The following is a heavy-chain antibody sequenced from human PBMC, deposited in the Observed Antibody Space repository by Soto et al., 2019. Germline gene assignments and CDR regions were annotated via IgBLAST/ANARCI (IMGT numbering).Heavy chain of an antibody. CDR2: ISSSSSYI. CDR3: ARDSPPYDSSGYENYYYYYGMDV. D-gene: IGHD3-22*01. V-gene: IGHV3-21*01. J-gene: IGHJ6*02. CDR1: GFTFSSYS. Sequence: GGSLRLSCAASGFTFSSYSMNWVRQAPGKGLEWVSSISSSSSYIYYADSVKGRFTISRDNAKNSLYLQMNSLRAEDTAVYYCARDSPPYDSSGYENYYYYYGMDVWGQGTTVTVSS.